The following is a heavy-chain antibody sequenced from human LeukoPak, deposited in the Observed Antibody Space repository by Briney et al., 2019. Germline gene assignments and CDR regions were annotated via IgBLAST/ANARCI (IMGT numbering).Heavy chain of an antibody. J-gene: IGHJ4*02. D-gene: IGHD6-6*01. CDR3: ARDASGPYSSSSEGDFDY. CDR2: ISSSGSTI. V-gene: IGHV3-48*03. Sequence: GGSLRLSCAASGFTFSSYEMNWVRQAPGKGLEWVSYISSSGSTIYYADSVKGRFTISRDNAKNSLYLQMNGLRAEDTAVYYCARDASGPYSSSSEGDFDYWGQGTLVTVSS. CDR1: GFTFSSYE.